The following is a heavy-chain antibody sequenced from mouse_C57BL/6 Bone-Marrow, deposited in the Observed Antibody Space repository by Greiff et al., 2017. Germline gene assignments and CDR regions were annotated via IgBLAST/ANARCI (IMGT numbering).Heavy chain of an antibody. CDR3: ARAGVLRWGVYFDC. CDR1: GYTFTSYW. J-gene: IGHJ2*01. D-gene: IGHD1-1*01. Sequence: QVQLQQPGAELVKPGASVKLSCKASGYTFTSYWMHWVKQRPGQGLEWIGMIHPNSGSTNYNEKFKSKATLTVDKSSSTAYMQLSSLTSEDSAVYYCARAGVLRWGVYFDCWGQGTTLTVSS. V-gene: IGHV1-64*01. CDR2: IHPNSGST.